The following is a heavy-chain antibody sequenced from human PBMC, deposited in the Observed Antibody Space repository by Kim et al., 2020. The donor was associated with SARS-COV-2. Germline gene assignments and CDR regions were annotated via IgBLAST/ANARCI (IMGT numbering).Heavy chain of an antibody. V-gene: IGHV7-4-1*02. Sequence: PTYAQGFGGRFVFSEDASVTTAYLQISSLKAADTAVYYCARDISSLSLDSWGQGTLVTVSS. J-gene: IGHJ4*02. CDR2: P. D-gene: IGHD2-2*01. CDR3: ARDISSLSLDS.